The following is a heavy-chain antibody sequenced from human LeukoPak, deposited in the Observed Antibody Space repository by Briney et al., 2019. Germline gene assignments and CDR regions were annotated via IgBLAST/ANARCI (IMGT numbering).Heavy chain of an antibody. Sequence: SETLSLTCAVYGGSFSGYYWSWIRQPPGKGLEWIGEINHSGSTNYNPSLKSRVTISVDTSKNQFSLKLSSVTAADTAVYYCARGLYYYDSSGFRSRALKYYFDYRGQGTLVTVSS. V-gene: IGHV4-34*01. CDR3: ARGLYYYDSSGFRSRALKYYFDY. J-gene: IGHJ4*02. D-gene: IGHD3-22*01. CDR2: INHSGST. CDR1: GGSFSGYY.